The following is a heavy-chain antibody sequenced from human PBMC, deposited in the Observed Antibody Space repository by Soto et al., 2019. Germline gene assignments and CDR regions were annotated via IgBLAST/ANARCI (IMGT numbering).Heavy chain of an antibody. CDR2: ISAYNGNT. J-gene: IGHJ3*02. V-gene: IGHV1-18*03. CDR3: ARDRDIVVVVAAQPPTDDAFDI. Sequence: GASVKVSFKASGYTFTSYGISWVRQAPGQGLEWMGWISAYNGNTNYAQKLQGRVTMTTDTSTSTAYMELRSLRSDDMAVYYCARDRDIVVVVAAQPPTDDAFDIWGQGTMVTVSS. D-gene: IGHD2-15*01. CDR1: GYTFTSYG.